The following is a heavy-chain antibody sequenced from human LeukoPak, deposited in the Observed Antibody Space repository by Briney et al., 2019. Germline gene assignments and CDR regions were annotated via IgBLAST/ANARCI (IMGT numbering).Heavy chain of an antibody. J-gene: IGHJ4*02. CDR3: AKDQVWIVVGSFDY. CDR2: ISGSGGST. D-gene: IGHD3-22*01. CDR1: GFTFSSYA. V-gene: IGHV3-23*01. Sequence: SGGSLRLSCAASGFTFSSYAMSWVRQAPGKGLEWVSGISGSGGSTYYADSVEGRFTISRDNSKNTLYLQMTSLRAEDTAVYYCAKDQVWIVVGSFDYWGQGTLVTVPS.